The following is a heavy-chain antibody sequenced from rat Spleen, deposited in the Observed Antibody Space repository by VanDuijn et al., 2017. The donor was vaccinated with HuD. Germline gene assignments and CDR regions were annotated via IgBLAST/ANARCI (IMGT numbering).Heavy chain of an antibody. CDR1: GFAFSDYG. CDR3: STSPYYWYFDF. V-gene: IGHV5-19*01. J-gene: IGHJ1*01. CDR2: ISPSGGST. D-gene: IGHD3-8*01. Sequence: EVQLVESDGGLVQPGGSLKLSCAASGFAFSDYGMHWIRQAPTKGLEWVASISPSGGSTYYRDSVKGRFTISRDNAKSTLYLQMDSLRSEDTATYYCSTSPYYWYFDFWGPGTMVTVSS.